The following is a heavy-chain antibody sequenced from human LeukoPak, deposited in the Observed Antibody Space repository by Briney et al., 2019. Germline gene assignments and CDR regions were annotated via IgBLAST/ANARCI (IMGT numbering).Heavy chain of an antibody. V-gene: IGHV3-7*01. CDR3: ARDLIPSSSWLYNWFDP. CDR2: IRQDGSEK. J-gene: IGHJ5*02. D-gene: IGHD6-13*01. Sequence: GGSLRLSCAASGFTFSSYWMSWVRQAPGKGLEWVANIRQDGSEKYYVDSVKGRFTISRDNAKNSLYLQMNSLRAEDTAVYYCARDLIPSSSWLYNWFDPWGQGTLVTVSS. CDR1: GFTFSSYW.